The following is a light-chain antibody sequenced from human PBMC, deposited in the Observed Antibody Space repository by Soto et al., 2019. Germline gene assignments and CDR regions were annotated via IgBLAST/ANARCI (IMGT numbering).Light chain of an antibody. CDR2: RIF. Sequence: ETVLTQSPGIRSLSPGERATLSCMASQRVSSNYLAWYQHKPGQAPRLVLKRIFIRAIGVPARFSGSGSETEFTLTINGLQSEDSGVYYCLQHYAWPWTFGQGTKVDIK. CDR3: LQHYAWPWT. V-gene: IGKV3-20*01. J-gene: IGKJ1*01. CDR1: QRVSSNY.